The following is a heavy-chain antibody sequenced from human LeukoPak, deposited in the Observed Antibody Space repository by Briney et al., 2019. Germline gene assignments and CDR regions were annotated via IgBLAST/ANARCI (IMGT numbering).Heavy chain of an antibody. CDR1: GYTFTSCG. Sequence: GASVKVSCKASGYTFTSCGISWVRQAPGQGLEWMGWISAYNGNTNYAQKLQGRVTMTTDTSTSTAYMELRSLRSDDTAVYYCARRTYYYDSSGYYYYYGMDVWGQGTTVTVSS. CDR2: ISAYNGNT. V-gene: IGHV1-18*01. CDR3: ARRTYYYDSSGYYYYYGMDV. D-gene: IGHD3-22*01. J-gene: IGHJ6*02.